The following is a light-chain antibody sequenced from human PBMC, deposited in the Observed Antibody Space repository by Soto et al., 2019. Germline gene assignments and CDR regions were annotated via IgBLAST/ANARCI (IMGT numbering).Light chain of an antibody. CDR3: QKDNTGPPT. V-gene: IGKV3-15*01. Sequence: EIVMTQSPATLSVSPGERATLSCRASQTVSINLAWYQQKPGQAPRLLIFDASTRATGIPARFSGSGSGTEFTLTISSLQSEDFAVYYCQKDNTGPPTCGRGTKLEI. CDR2: DAS. J-gene: IGKJ2*01. CDR1: QTVSIN.